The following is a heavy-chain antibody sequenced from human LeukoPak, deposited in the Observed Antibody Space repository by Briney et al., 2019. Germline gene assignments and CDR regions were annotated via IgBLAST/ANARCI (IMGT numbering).Heavy chain of an antibody. CDR2: INPNSGGT. CDR3: AMPSPRYYDFWSGYYYFDY. CDR1: GYTFTGYY. V-gene: IGHV1-2*06. J-gene: IGHJ4*02. Sequence: ASVKVSCKASGYTFTGYYMHWVRQAPGQGLEWMGRINPNSGGTNYAQKFQGRVTMTRDTSISTAYMELSRLRSEDTAVYYCAMPSPRYYDFWSGYYYFDYWGQGTLVTVSS. D-gene: IGHD3-3*01.